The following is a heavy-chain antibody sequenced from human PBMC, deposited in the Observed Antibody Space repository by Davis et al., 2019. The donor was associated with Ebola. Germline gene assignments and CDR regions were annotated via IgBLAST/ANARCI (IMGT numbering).Heavy chain of an antibody. CDR3: ARDRRSGSGSYYYYYYGMDV. Sequence: ASVKVSCKASGYTFTNYGLSWVRQAPGQGREWMGWISGYDGDPVFAQKFQGRVTITADESTRTAYMERSSLRSEDPAVYYCARDRRSGSGSYYYYYYGMDVWGQGTTVTVSS. V-gene: IGHV1-18*01. CDR2: ISGYDGDP. J-gene: IGHJ6*02. D-gene: IGHD3-10*01. CDR1: GYTFTNYG.